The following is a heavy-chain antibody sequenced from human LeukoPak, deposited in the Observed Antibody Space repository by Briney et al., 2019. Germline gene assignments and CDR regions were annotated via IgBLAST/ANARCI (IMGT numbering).Heavy chain of an antibody. CDR3: ASLLTTVTTLGWTFDY. Sequence: SETLSLTCTVSGGSISSSSYYWGWIRQPPGKGLEWIGSIFCSGSTYYNPSLKSRVTISVDTSKNQFSLKLSSVTAADTAVYYCASLLTTVTTLGWTFDYWGQGTLVTVSS. D-gene: IGHD4-11*01. V-gene: IGHV4-39*01. J-gene: IGHJ4*02. CDR1: GGSISSSSYY. CDR2: IFCSGST.